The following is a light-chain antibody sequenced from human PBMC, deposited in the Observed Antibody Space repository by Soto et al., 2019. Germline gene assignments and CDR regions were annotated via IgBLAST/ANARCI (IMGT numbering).Light chain of an antibody. Sequence: IVLTQSPATLSLSPGERATLSCRASQSVSSYLAWYQQKPGQAPRLLIYGASSRATGIPDRFSGSGSGTDFTPTISRLEPEDFAVYYCQQGGNWPLTFGQGTRLEIK. CDR3: QQGGNWPLT. V-gene: IGKV3-11*01. CDR1: QSVSSY. CDR2: GAS. J-gene: IGKJ5*01.